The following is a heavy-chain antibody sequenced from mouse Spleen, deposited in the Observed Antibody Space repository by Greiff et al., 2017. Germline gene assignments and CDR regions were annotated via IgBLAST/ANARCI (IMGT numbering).Heavy chain of an antibody. J-gene: IGHJ3*01. V-gene: IGHV5-4*02. CDR1: GFTFSDYY. Sequence: EVQGVESGGGLVKPGGSLKLSCAASGFTFSDYYMYWVRQTPEKRLEWVATISDGGSYTYYPDSVKGRFTISRDNAKNNLYLQMSSLKSEDTAMYYCARDHPYDYDGAWFAYWGQGTLVTVSA. CDR3: ARDHPYDYDGAWFAY. CDR2: ISDGGSYT. D-gene: IGHD2-4*01.